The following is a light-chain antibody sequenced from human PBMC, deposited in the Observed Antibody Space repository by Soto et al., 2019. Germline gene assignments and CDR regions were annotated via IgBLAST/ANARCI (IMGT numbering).Light chain of an antibody. J-gene: IGKJ1*01. CDR2: RAS. CDR3: QQYNSFPVT. CDR1: QRISNW. V-gene: IGKV1-5*03. Sequence: DIQMTQSPSTLSASVGDRVTITCRASQRISNWLAWYQQKPGMAPKLLIHRASNLENGVPSRFSGSGSGTEFTLTISSLQPDDSASYYCQQYNSFPVTFGQGTKVEIK.